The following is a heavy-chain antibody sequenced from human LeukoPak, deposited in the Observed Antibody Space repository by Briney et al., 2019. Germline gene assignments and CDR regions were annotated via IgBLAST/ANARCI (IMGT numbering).Heavy chain of an antibody. Sequence: GGSLRLSCAASGFTFSSYSMNWVRQTPGKGLEWVSYISSSSSTIYYADSVKGRFTISRDNAKNSLYLQMNSLRAEDTAVYYCARRSYSLEFDYWGQGTLVTVSS. CDR2: ISSSSSTI. CDR3: ARRSYSLEFDY. V-gene: IGHV3-48*01. D-gene: IGHD1-26*01. J-gene: IGHJ4*02. CDR1: GFTFSSYS.